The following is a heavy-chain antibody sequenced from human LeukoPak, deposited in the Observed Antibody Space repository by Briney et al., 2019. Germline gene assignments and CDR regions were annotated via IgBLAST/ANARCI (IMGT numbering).Heavy chain of an antibody. CDR3: ARDVSSSWYEGAFDI. CDR2: STPNSGGT. Sequence: ASVKVSCKASGYTFTGYYMHWVRRPLGKGLEGWDGSTPNSGGTNYAQKFQGRVTMTRDTSISTAYMELSRLRSDDTAVYYCARDVSSSWYEGAFDIWGQGTMVTVSS. V-gene: IGHV1-2*02. J-gene: IGHJ3*02. D-gene: IGHD6-13*01. CDR1: GYTFTGYY.